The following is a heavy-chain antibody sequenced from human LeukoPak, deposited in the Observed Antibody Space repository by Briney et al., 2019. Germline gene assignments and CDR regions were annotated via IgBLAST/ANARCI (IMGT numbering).Heavy chain of an antibody. V-gene: IGHV3-7*01. CDR3: ARGGTVDIVATEAGLDY. J-gene: IGHJ4*02. D-gene: IGHD5-12*01. CDR1: GFTFSSYW. CDR2: IKQDGSEK. Sequence: GGSLRLSCAASGFTFSSYWMSWVRQAPGKGLEWVANIKQDGSEKYYVDSVKGRFTISRDNAKNSLYLQMNSLRAEDTAVYYCARGGTVDIVATEAGLDYWGQGTLVTVSS.